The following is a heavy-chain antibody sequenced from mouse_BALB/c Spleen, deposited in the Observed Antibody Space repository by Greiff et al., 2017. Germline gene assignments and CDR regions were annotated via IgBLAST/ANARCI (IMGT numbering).Heavy chain of an antibody. J-gene: IGHJ2*01. Sequence: EVKVVESGGGLVQPGGSLKLSCAASGFTFSSYTMSWVRQTPEKRLEWVAYISNGGGSTYYPDTVKGRFTISRDNAKNTLYLQMSSLKSEDTAMYYCARHNYGSSYVDYWGQGTTLTVSS. CDR1: GFTFSSYT. CDR3: ARHNYGSSYVDY. V-gene: IGHV5-12-2*01. CDR2: ISNGGGST. D-gene: IGHD1-1*01.